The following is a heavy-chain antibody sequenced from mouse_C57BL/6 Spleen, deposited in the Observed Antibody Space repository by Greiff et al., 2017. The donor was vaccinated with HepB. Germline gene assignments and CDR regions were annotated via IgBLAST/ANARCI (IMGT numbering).Heavy chain of an antibody. D-gene: IGHD2-3*01. CDR2: IRLKSDNYAT. CDR1: GFTFSNYW. V-gene: IGHV6-3*01. Sequence: EVKVEESGGGLVQPGGSMKLSCVASGFTFSNYWMNWVRQSPEKGLEWVAQIRLKSDNYATQYAESVKGRFTISRDDSKSSVYLQMNNLRAEDTGIYYCARWLLRRYAMDYWGQGTSVTVSS. CDR3: ARWLLRRYAMDY. J-gene: IGHJ4*01.